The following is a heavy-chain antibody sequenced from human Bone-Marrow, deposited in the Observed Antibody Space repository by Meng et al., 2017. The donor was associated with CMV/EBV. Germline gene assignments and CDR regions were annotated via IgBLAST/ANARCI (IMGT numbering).Heavy chain of an antibody. J-gene: IGHJ4*02. CDR2: IYTSGST. CDR1: GGSIRSYS. Sequence: SETLSLTCTVSGGSIRSYSWSWIRQPAGKGLEWIGRIYTSGSTNYNPSLKSRVTMSVDTSKNQFSLKLSSVTAADTAVYYCARADITMVRGVITYFDYWGQGTLVTVAS. V-gene: IGHV4-4*07. CDR3: ARADITMVRGVITYFDY. D-gene: IGHD3-10*01.